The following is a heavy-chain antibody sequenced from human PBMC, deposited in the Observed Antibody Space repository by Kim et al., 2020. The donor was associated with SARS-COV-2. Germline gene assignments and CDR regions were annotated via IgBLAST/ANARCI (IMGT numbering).Heavy chain of an antibody. J-gene: IGHJ4*02. V-gene: IGHV4-34*01. Sequence: SETLSLTCAVYGGSFSGYYWSWIRQPPGKGLEWIWAINHSGSNNYNPSLKSRGTISVDTSKNQFSLQLSSVTAADTAVYYCARSLRGSGSYYFDYWGQGTLVTVSS. D-gene: IGHD3-10*01. CDR2: INHSGSN. CDR1: GGSFSGYY. CDR3: ARSLRGSGSYYFDY.